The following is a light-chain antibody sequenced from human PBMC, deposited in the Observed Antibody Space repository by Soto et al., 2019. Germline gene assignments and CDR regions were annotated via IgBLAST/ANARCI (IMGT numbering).Light chain of an antibody. Sequence: QSALTQPPSASGSTGRSVTISCTGASSDVGGYNYVSWYQQHPGKAPKLMIYEVSKRPSGVPDRFSGSKSGNTASLTVSGLQAEDQADYYCSSYAGRSPWFGGGTKLTV. V-gene: IGLV2-8*01. CDR3: SSYAGRSPW. J-gene: IGLJ3*02. CDR1: SSDVGGYNY. CDR2: EVS.